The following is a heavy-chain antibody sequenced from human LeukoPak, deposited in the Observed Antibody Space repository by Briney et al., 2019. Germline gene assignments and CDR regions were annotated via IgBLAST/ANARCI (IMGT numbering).Heavy chain of an antibody. CDR3: ARDLIHSAAGDFDS. D-gene: IGHD3-16*01. J-gene: IGHJ4*02. Sequence: PSETLSLICTVSGGSISSYYWSWIRQPAGKGLEWIGRIYTTGSTNYNPSLKGRVTMSVDTSKNQFSLRLSSVTAADTAVYYCARDLIHSAAGDFDSWGQGTLVTVSS. V-gene: IGHV4-4*07. CDR1: GGSISSYY. CDR2: IYTTGST.